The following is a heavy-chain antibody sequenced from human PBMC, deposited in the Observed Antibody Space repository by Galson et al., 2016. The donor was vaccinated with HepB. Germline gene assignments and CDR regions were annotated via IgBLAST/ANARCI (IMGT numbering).Heavy chain of an antibody. V-gene: IGHV3-48*03. J-gene: IGHJ4*02. CDR2: IRSRGNTI. CDR3: ASYPGYFPGN. CDR1: GFTFSSYE. Sequence: SLRLSCAASGFTFSSYEMNWVRQAPGKGLEWVSYIRSRGNTIYYADSVTGRFTIPRDNAKNSLYLQMNSLRAEDTAVYYCASYPGYFPGNWGQGTLVTVSS. D-gene: IGHD3-9*01.